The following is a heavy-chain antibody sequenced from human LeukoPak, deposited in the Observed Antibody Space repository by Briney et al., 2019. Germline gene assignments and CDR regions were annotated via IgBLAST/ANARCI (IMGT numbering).Heavy chain of an antibody. CDR2: IIGSSGST. CDR1: GFSFSNYA. CDR3: AKGGYDYVEIGYFDY. J-gene: IGHJ4*02. Sequence: GGSLRLSCVASGFSFSNYAMSWVRQASGKGLEWVSLIIGSSGSTFYADSVKGRFTISRDKSKNTLYLQMNSLRAEDTAVYYCAKGGYDYVEIGYFDYWGQGTLVTVSS. V-gene: IGHV3-23*01. D-gene: IGHD5-12*01.